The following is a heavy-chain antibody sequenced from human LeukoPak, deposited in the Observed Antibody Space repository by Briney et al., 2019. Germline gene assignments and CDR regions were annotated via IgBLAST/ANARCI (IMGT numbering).Heavy chain of an antibody. J-gene: IGHJ4*02. CDR3: ARDEEFGELLYYFDY. D-gene: IGHD3-10*01. CDR1: GYTFTGYY. CDR2: INPNSGGT. V-gene: IGHV1-2*02. Sequence: ASVKVSCKASGYTFTGYYMHWVRQAPGQGLEWMGWINPNSGGTNYAQKFQGRVTITRDTSISTAYMELSRLRSDDTAVYYCARDEEFGELLYYFDYWGQGTLVTVSS.